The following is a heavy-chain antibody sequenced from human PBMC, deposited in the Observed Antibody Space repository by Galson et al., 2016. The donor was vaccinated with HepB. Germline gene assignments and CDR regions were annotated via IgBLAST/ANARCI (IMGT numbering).Heavy chain of an antibody. Sequence: ETLSLTCTVSGGSISSSSDYWGWIRQPPGKGLEWIGNIYYSGSTYYNPSLKSRVTISVDTSKNQFSLKLSSVTAADTAVYYCARRGEWTSWSFDYWGPGIRLTVSS. V-gene: IGHV4-39*07. D-gene: IGHD3-16*01. CDR2: IYYSGST. J-gene: IGHJ4*02. CDR1: GGSISSSSDY. CDR3: ARRGEWTSWSFDY.